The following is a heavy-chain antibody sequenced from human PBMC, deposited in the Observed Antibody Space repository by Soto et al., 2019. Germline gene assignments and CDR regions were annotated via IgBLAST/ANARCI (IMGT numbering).Heavy chain of an antibody. Sequence: QVQLEESGPVVEKPGAPLPISCVASGCTISSNSWWCVRQHPGKGLEWWIGIIYHSGSTNYTPSLKSRVTTSVDKSQNQLPMKLSSVTAADTAVYYCARGIGEYQLLSRWFDPWGQGTLVTVSS. CDR3: ARGIGEYQLLSRWFDP. V-gene: IGHV4-4*02. CDR2: IYHSGST. CDR1: GCTISSNSW. J-gene: IGHJ5*02. D-gene: IGHD2-2*01.